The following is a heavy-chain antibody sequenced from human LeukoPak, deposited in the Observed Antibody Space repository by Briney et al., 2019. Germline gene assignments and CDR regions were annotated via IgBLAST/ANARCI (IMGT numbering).Heavy chain of an antibody. V-gene: IGHV4-61*02. CDR2: IYTSGST. J-gene: IGHJ3*02. CDR3: ARGRGSSWYKDAFDI. D-gene: IGHD6-13*01. CDR1: GGSISSGSYY. Sequence: SSGTLSLTCAVSGGSISSGSYYWSWIRQPAGKGLEWIGRIYTSGSTNYNPSLKSRVTISVDTSKNQFSLKLSSVTAADTAVYYCARGRGSSWYKDAFDIWGQGTMVTVSS.